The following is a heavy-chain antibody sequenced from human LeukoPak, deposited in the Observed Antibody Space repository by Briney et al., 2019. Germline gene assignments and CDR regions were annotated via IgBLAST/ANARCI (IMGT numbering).Heavy chain of an antibody. CDR2: IYSGGST. V-gene: IGHV3-66*01. D-gene: IGHD2-2*01. J-gene: IGHJ3*02. CDR3: ARGPRKAKYQLLLGAFDI. Sequence: GGSLRLSCAASGFTVSSNYMSWVRQAPGKGLEWVSVIYSGGSTYYADSVKGRFTISRDNSKNTLYLQMNSLRAEDTAVYYCARGPRKAKYQLLLGAFDIWGQGTMVTVSS. CDR1: GFTVSSNY.